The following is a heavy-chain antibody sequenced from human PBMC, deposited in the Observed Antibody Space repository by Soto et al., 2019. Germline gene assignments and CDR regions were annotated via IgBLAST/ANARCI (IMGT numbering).Heavy chain of an antibody. Sequence: SETLSLTCAVYGGSFSGYYWSWNRHPPGKGLEWIGEINHSGSTNYNPCLNSRVTISVDTSKNQFSLKLSPVTAADTAVYYCARGQAGFWSGYCPASFDYWGQGTLVTVSS. D-gene: IGHD3-3*01. CDR1: GGSFSGYY. V-gene: IGHV4-34*01. J-gene: IGHJ4*02. CDR3: ARGQAGFWSGYCPASFDY. CDR2: INHSGST.